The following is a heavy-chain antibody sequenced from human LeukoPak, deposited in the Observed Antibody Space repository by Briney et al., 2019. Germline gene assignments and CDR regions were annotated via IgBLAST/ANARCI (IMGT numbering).Heavy chain of an antibody. CDR2: ISSHSTTI. V-gene: IGHV3-48*01. J-gene: IGHJ4*02. D-gene: IGHD6-19*01. Sequence: GGSLRLSCAASGFTLSSYSMNWVRQAPGKGLEWISYISSHSTTINYADSAKGRFTISRDNSKNTLYLQMNSLRAEDTAVYYCARDAYSSGWGFDYWGQGTLVTVSS. CDR1: GFTLSSYS. CDR3: ARDAYSSGWGFDY.